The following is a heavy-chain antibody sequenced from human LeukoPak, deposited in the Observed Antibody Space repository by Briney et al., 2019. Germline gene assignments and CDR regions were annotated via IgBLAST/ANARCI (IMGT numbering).Heavy chain of an antibody. CDR1: GYTFTGYY. D-gene: IGHD2-15*01. Sequence: ASVKVSCKASGYTFTGYYMHWVRQAPGQGLEWMGWINPNSGGTNYAQKFQGRVTMTRDTSISTAYMELSSLRSEDTAVYYCARCGGGTTCPSYYYFYMDAWGKGTTVTISS. CDR2: INPNSGGT. CDR3: ARCGGGTTCPSYYYFYMDA. V-gene: IGHV1-2*02. J-gene: IGHJ6*03.